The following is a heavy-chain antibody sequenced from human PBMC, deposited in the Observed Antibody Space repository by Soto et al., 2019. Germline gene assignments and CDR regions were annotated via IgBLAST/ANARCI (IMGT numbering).Heavy chain of an antibody. V-gene: IGHV3-21*01. CDR1: GFTFSSYA. CDR3: ARNYGSGSGSYYYGMDV. J-gene: IGHJ6*02. D-gene: IGHD3-10*01. Sequence: GGSLRLSCAASGFTFSSYAMSWVRQAPGKGLEWVSSISSSSSYIYYADSVKGRFTISRDNAKNSLYLQMNSLRAEDTAVYYCARNYGSGSGSYYYGMDVWGQGTTVTVSS. CDR2: ISSSSSYI.